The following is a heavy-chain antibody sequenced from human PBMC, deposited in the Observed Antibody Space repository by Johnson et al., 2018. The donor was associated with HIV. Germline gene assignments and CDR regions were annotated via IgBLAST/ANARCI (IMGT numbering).Heavy chain of an antibody. CDR1: GYTFTSYW. J-gene: IGHJ6*04. V-gene: IGHV1-46*01. CDR2: IDPSDSYT. D-gene: IGHD3/OR15-3a*01. Sequence: QVQLQQPGAELVRPGTSVKLSCKASGYTFTSYWMHWVKQRPGQGLEWIGVIDPSDSYTNYNQKFKGKATLTVDTSSSTAYMQLSSLTSEDSAVYYWARGDQLDWYFDVWGTGTTVTVSS. CDR3: ARGDQLDWYFDV.